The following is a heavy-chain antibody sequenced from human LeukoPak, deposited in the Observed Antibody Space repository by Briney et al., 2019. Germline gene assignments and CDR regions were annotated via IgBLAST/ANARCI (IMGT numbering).Heavy chain of an antibody. Sequence: SETLSLTCTVSGGSISSGNYYWGWIRQPPGKGLDWIGIIYYSGSTFYNPSLNNRVTLSIDTSKNQFSLKLSSVTAADTALYYCARSSLTEKKSAFDIWGQGTVVTVAS. CDR2: IYYSGST. CDR1: GGSISSGNYY. V-gene: IGHV4-39*01. CDR3: ARSSLTEKKSAFDI. J-gene: IGHJ3*02.